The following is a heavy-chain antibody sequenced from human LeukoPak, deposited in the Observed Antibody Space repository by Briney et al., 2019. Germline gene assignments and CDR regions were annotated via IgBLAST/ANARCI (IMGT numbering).Heavy chain of an antibody. CDR2: ISSSGSTI. V-gene: IGHV3-48*03. Sequence: GGSLRLSCAASGFTFSSYEMNWVRQAPGKGLEWVSYISSSGSTIYYADSVKGRITIYRDNAKNSLYLQMNSLRAEDMAVYYCVVSEIYCITDYWGQGTLVTVSS. CDR1: GFTFSSYE. J-gene: IGHJ4*02. D-gene: IGHD5-12*01. CDR3: VVSEIYCITDY.